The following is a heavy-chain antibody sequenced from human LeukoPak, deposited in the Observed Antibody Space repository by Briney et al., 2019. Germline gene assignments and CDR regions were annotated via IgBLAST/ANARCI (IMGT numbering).Heavy chain of an antibody. D-gene: IGHD3-3*01. CDR2: IYSGDST. Sequence: GGSLRLSCAASGFTVSGNYMSWVRQAPGKGLEWVSIIYSGDSTYYADSVKGRFTISRDNSENTLYLQMNSLRAEDTAVYYCARVFWEKDGFIGAFDIWGQGTMVTASS. J-gene: IGHJ3*02. V-gene: IGHV3-66*01. CDR3: ARVFWEKDGFIGAFDI. CDR1: GFTVSGNY.